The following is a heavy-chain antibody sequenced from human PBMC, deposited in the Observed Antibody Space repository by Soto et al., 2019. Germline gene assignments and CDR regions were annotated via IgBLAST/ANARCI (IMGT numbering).Heavy chain of an antibody. CDR3: ARDSVARTFHWFDP. J-gene: IGHJ5*02. CDR1: GITFSSYG. D-gene: IGHD6-19*01. Sequence: SLRLSCAASGITFSSYGMHWVRQASGKGLEWVAVIWYDGSNKYYADSVKGRFTISRDNSKNTLHLQINSLRAEDTAVYYCARDSVARTFHWFDPWGQGTLVTVSS. V-gene: IGHV3-33*08. CDR2: IWYDGSNK.